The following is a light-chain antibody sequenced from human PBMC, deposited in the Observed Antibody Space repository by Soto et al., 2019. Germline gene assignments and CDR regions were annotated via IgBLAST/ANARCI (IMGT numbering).Light chain of an antibody. Sequence: DILMTQSPSFLSASVGDIVTITCRASQSISTWVAWYQQKPGKAPKLLIYHASSLESGVPSRFSGSGSGTEFTLTISSLQSADCAVYYCLQYSNWPPGSFGQGTRLEIK. CDR3: LQYSNWPPGS. V-gene: IGKV1-5*01. CDR2: HAS. CDR1: QSISTW. J-gene: IGKJ5*01.